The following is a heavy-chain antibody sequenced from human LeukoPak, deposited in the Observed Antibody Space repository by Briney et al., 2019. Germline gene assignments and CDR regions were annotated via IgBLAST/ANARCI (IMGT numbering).Heavy chain of an antibody. J-gene: IGHJ4*02. CDR2: ISGSGGST. Sequence: GSLRLSCAASGFTFSSYAMSWVRQAPGKGLEWVSAISGSGGSTYYADSVKGRFTISRDNSKNTLYLQMNSLRAEDTAVYYCAKESLYYYDSSGYYSYYFDYWGQGTLVTVSS. D-gene: IGHD3-22*01. CDR3: AKESLYYYDSSGYYSYYFDY. CDR1: GFTFSSYA. V-gene: IGHV3-23*01.